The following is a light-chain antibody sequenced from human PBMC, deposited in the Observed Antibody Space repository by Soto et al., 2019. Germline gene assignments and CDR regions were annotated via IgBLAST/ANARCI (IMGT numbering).Light chain of an antibody. J-gene: IGLJ1*01. CDR1: SSNIGAGYD. CDR2: DNS. CDR3: QSYDSSLSGYV. Sequence: QSVLTQPPSVSGAPGQRVTISCTGSSSNIGAGYDVHWYQQLPGTAPKLLIYDNSNRPSGVSDRFSGSKSGTSASLAIAGLQAEDEADYYCQSYDSSLSGYVFGTGTKLTVL. V-gene: IGLV1-40*01.